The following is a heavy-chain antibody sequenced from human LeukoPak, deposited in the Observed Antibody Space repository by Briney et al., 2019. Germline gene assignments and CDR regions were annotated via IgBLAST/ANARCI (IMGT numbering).Heavy chain of an antibody. CDR3: ARGGKGYCSTTNCLPYYLDY. Sequence: GWSLRLPCAASGFTFNSYPMSWVRQAPGKGLEWLAYISSSSSNIYYADSVRGRFTISRDNAKNSLYLQMNSLRAEDTAVYYCARGGKGYCSTTNCLPYYLDYWGQGTLVTVSS. V-gene: IGHV3-48*01. CDR2: ISSSSSNI. D-gene: IGHD2-2*01. J-gene: IGHJ4*02. CDR1: GFTFNSYP.